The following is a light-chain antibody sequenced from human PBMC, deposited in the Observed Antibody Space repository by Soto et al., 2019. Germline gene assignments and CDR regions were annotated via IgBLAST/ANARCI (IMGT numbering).Light chain of an antibody. Sequence: EIVLTQSPGTLSLSPGERVTLSCRASQSVSSSYLAWYQQKPGQAPRLLIYGASSRATGIPDRFSGSGSGTDFTLTISRLEPEDFAVYYCQHYGDSPRTFGQRTKVEIK. CDR1: QSVSSSY. V-gene: IGKV3-20*01. J-gene: IGKJ1*01. CDR2: GAS. CDR3: QHYGDSPRT.